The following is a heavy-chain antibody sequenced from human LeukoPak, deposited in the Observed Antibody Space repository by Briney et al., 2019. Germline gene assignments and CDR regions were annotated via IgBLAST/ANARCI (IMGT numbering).Heavy chain of an antibody. V-gene: IGHV3-15*01. Sequence: GSLRLSCAASGLSFSNAWMSWVRQAPGKGLEWVGRIKSRTDGGTTDYGTPVKGRFIISRDDSKNTLYLQMNSLKTEDTAVYYCTTEVAAGSWGQGTLVTVSS. CDR2: IKSRTDGGTT. CDR1: GLSFSNAW. D-gene: IGHD5-12*01. J-gene: IGHJ5*02. CDR3: TTEVAAGS.